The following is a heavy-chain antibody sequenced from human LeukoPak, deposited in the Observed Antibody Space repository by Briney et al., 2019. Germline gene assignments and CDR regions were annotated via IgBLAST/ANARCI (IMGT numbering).Heavy chain of an antibody. V-gene: IGHV4-34*01. Sequence: PSETLSLTCAVYGGSFSGYYWSWIRQPPGKGLEWIGEINHSGSTNYNPSLKSRVTISVDTSKNQFSLKLSSVTAADTAVYYCASRLLVLRYFGKAFDIWGQGTMVTVSS. CDR1: GGSFSGYY. CDR3: ASRLLVLRYFGKAFDI. D-gene: IGHD3-9*01. J-gene: IGHJ3*02. CDR2: INHSGST.